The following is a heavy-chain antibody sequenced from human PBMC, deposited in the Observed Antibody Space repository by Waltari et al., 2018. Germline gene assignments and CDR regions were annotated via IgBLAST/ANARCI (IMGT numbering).Heavy chain of an antibody. Sequence: EVQLVESGGGSVQPGGSLSLSCAASGMPLSSSWMNWVRQAPGKGLEWVANIKQDGSEKNYVDSVEGRFSISRDNAQNSLYLQMNSLRAEDTAIYYCVTGLTTVTAKDYFDHWGQGALVTVSS. CDR3: VTGLTTVTAKDYFDH. D-gene: IGHD4-17*01. J-gene: IGHJ4*02. V-gene: IGHV3-7*01. CDR1: GMPLSSSW. CDR2: IKQDGSEK.